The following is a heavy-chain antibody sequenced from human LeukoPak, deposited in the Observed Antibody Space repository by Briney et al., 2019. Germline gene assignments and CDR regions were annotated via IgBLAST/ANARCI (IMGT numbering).Heavy chain of an antibody. CDR2: ISYDGSNK. V-gene: IGHV3-30*03. D-gene: IGHD3-10*01. CDR1: GFTFNNYD. CDR3: ASADDYGSGSYGAFDI. J-gene: IGHJ3*02. Sequence: GGSLRLSCAASGFTFNNYDIHWVRQAPGKGLEWVAVISYDGSNKYYTDSVKGRFTISRDNAKNSLYLQMNSLRAEDTALYYCASADDYGSGSYGAFDIWGQGTMVTVSS.